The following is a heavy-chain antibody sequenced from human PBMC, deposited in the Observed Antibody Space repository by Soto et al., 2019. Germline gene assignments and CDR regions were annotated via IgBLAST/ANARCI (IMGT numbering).Heavy chain of an antibody. CDR2: ISYDGSNK. J-gene: IGHJ4*02. V-gene: IGHV3-30*18. Sequence: GGSLRLSCAASGFTFSSYGMHWVRQAPGKGLEWVAVISYDGSNKYYADSVKGRFTISRDNSKNTLYLQMNSLRAEDTAVYYCAKDIPYYDSSGYYFDYWGQGTLVTVSS. CDR3: AKDIPYYDSSGYYFDY. CDR1: GFTFSSYG. D-gene: IGHD3-22*01.